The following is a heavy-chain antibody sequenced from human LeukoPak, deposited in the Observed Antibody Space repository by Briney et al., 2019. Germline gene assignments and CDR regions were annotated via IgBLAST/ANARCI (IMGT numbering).Heavy chain of an antibody. V-gene: IGHV1-46*01. CDR2: INPSGGST. CDR1: GYTFTSYY. J-gene: IGHJ4*02. CDR3: ARGLPYDILTGFFDY. Sequence: ASVKVSCKASGYTFTSYYMHWLRQAPGQGLEWMGIINPSGGSTSYAQKFQGRVTMTRDTSTSTVYMELSSLRSEDTAVYYCARGLPYDILTGFFDYWGQGTLVTVSS. D-gene: IGHD3-9*01.